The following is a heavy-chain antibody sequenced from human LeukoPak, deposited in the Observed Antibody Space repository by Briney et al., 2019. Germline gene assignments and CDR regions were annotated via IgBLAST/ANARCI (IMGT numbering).Heavy chain of an antibody. V-gene: IGHV4-59*01. Sequence: ASETLSLTCTVSGGSISSYYWSWIRQPPGKGLEWIGYIYYSGSTNYNPSLKSRVTISVDTSKNQFSLKLSSVTAADTAVYYCAASTYQPQNYYYYYYMDVWGKGTTVTISS. J-gene: IGHJ6*03. D-gene: IGHD2-2*01. CDR2: IYYSGST. CDR3: AASTYQPQNYYYYYYMDV. CDR1: GGSISSYY.